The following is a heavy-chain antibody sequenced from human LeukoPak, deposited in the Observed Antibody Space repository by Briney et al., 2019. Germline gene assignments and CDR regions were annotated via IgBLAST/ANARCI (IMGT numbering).Heavy chain of an antibody. D-gene: IGHD6-13*01. CDR3: ARENPSTRIAAAGTLDFQH. Sequence: GASVKVSCKASGGTFSSYAISWVRQAPGQGLEWMGRIIPILGIANYAQKFQGRVTITADKSTSTAYMELSSLRSEDTAVYYCARENPSTRIAAAGTLDFQHWGQGTLVTVSS. V-gene: IGHV1-69*04. CDR2: IIPILGIA. CDR1: GGTFSSYA. J-gene: IGHJ1*01.